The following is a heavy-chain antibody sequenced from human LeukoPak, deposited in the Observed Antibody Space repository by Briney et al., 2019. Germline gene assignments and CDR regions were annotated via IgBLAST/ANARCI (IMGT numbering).Heavy chain of an antibody. D-gene: IGHD4/OR15-4a*01. CDR3: AREGRSTMGNWFDP. CDR2: IYSGGST. V-gene: IGHV3-53*01. J-gene: IGHJ5*02. Sequence: GGSLRLSCAASGFTVSSNYMSWVRQAPGKGLEWVSVIYSGGSTYYADSVKGRFTISRDNSKNTLYLQMNSLRAEDTAVYYCAREGRSTMGNWFDPWGQGTLVTVSS. CDR1: GFTVSSNY.